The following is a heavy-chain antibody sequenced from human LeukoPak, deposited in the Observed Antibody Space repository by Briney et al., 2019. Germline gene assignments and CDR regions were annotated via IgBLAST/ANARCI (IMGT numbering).Heavy chain of an antibody. Sequence: PGGSLRLSCAASGFTFSSYSMSWVRQAPGKGLEGISFIITNSSTIYYADSVKGRFTISRDNAKNSLYLEVNRLRYESTAVYYSGRVRVVYSFDYWGQGTLVTVSS. CDR1: GFTFSSYS. D-gene: IGHD5/OR15-5a*01. V-gene: IGHV3-48*02. CDR2: IITNSSTI. J-gene: IGHJ4*02. CDR3: GRVRVVYSFDY.